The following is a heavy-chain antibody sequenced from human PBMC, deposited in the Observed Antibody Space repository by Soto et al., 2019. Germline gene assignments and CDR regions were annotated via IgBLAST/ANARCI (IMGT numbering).Heavy chain of an antibody. J-gene: IGHJ3*02. CDR2: ISWNSGSI. V-gene: IGHV3-9*01. CDR3: AKDMYDYVWRKAFDI. CDR1: GFTFDDYA. D-gene: IGHD3-16*01. Sequence: GGSLRLSCAASGFTFDDYAMHWVRQAPGKGLEWVSGISWNSGSIGYADSVKGRFTISRDNAKNSLYLQMNSLRAEDTALYYCAKDMYDYVWRKAFDIWGQGTMVTVSS.